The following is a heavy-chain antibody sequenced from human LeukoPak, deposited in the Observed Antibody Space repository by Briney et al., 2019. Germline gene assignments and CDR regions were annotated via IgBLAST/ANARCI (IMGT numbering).Heavy chain of an antibody. CDR2: INHSGST. J-gene: IGHJ4*02. V-gene: IGHV4-34*01. CDR1: GGSFSGYY. D-gene: IGHD3-3*01. Sequence: PSETLSLTCAVYGGSFSGYYWSWIRQPPGRGLEWIGEINHSGSTNYNPSLKSRVTISVDTSKNQFSLKLSSVTAADTAVYYCVRGQSDFLSGYPFDYWGQGTLVTVSS. CDR3: VRGQSDFLSGYPFDY.